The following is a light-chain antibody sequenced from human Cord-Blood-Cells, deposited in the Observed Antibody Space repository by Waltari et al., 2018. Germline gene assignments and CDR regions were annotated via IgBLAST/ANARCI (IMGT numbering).Light chain of an antibody. CDR2: RNN. J-gene: IGLJ2*01. V-gene: IGLV1-44*01. CDR3: AAWDDSLNGPV. Sequence: QSVLTQPPSASGTPGQRVTISCSGSSSNIDSNTVNWYQQLPGTAPKLLIYRNNQRPSGVPDRFSGSKSGTSASLAISGLQAEDEADYYCAAWDDSLNGPVFGGGTKLTVL. CDR1: SSNIDSNT.